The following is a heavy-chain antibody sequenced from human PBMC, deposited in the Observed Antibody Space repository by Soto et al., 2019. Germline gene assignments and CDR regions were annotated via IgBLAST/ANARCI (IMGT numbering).Heavy chain of an antibody. CDR3: AQRGVPAAYWFDP. D-gene: IGHD2-2*01. CDR2: IFWDGDK. J-gene: IGHJ5*02. V-gene: IGHV2-5*02. Sequence: GXTLVNPTNTLTXTCTFSGFALNTSGVGVVWIRQPPGNALEWLALIFWDGDKPYSPSRKSRITITKDTSKNQVVLTMTNMDPVDTATYFCAQRGVPAAYWFDPWGQGTLVTVSS. CDR1: GFALNTSGVG.